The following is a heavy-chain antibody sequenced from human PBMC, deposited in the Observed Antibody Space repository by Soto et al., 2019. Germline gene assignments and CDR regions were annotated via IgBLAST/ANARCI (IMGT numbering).Heavy chain of an antibody. D-gene: IGHD5-18*01. CDR3: AKDGQSWIQLWSVRHGENFDY. CDR1: GFTFSAYW. CDR2: INSDGTIT. V-gene: IGHV3-74*01. Sequence: GGSLRLSCAASGFTFSAYWMFWVRQAPGKGLVWLSRINSDGTITDYADSVRGRFTISRDNSENTLYLQLNSLRADDTAVYYCAKDGQSWIQLWSVRHGENFDYWGQGTLVTVSS. J-gene: IGHJ4*02.